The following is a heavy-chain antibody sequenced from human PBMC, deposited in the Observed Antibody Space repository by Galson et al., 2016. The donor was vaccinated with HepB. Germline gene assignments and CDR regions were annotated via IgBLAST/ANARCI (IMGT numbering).Heavy chain of an antibody. Sequence: SETLSLTCTVSGGFFNGYNWTWFRQPPEKGLEWIGYVSDTGRGSFNPSLKSRVTMSVDTSKRQFSLKLRSVTAADTAVYYCARDSRGWSDSRGEGTLVTVSS. J-gene: IGHJ5*01. CDR3: ARDSRGWSDS. CDR1: GGFFNGYN. V-gene: IGHV4-59*01. CDR2: VSDTGRG.